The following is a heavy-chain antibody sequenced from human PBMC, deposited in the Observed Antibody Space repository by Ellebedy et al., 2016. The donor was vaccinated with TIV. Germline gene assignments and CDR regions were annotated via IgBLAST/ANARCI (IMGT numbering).Heavy chain of an antibody. CDR3: AKDGVRLGELSFLIH. CDR1: GFTFSSYG. Sequence: GESLKISXAASGFTFSSYGMHWVRQAPGKGLEWVAVISYDGSNKYYADSVKGRFTISRDNSKNTLYLQMNSLRAEDTAVYYCAKDGVRLGELSFLIHWGQGTLVTVSS. CDR2: ISYDGSNK. J-gene: IGHJ4*02. V-gene: IGHV3-30*18. D-gene: IGHD3-16*02.